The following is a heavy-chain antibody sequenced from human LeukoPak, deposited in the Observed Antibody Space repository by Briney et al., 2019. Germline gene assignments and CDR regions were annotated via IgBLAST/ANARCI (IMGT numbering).Heavy chain of an antibody. CDR3: ARRVGSYEYFDY. CDR1: GYDFTTYW. J-gene: IGHJ4*02. V-gene: IGHV5-51*01. Sequence: GESLKISCKGSGYDFTTYWIAWVRQMPGKGLEWMGIIYPGDPDIRYSPSFQGQVTISADKSISTAYLQWSSLKASDTAMYYCARRVGSYEYFDYWGQGTLVTVSS. CDR2: IYPGDPDI. D-gene: IGHD3-10*01.